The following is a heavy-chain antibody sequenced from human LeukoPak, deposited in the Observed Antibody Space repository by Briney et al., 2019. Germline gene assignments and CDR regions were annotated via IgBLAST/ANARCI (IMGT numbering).Heavy chain of an antibody. CDR1: GFTFDDYA. V-gene: IGHV3-9*01. D-gene: IGHD3-3*01. J-gene: IGHJ4*02. CDR2: ISWNSGSI. CDR3: AKALNYDFWSGYGYFDY. Sequence: SLRLSCAASGFTFDDYAMHWVRQAPGKGLEWVSGISWNSGSIGYADSVKGRFPISRDNAKNSLYLQMNSLRAEDTALYYCAKALNYDFWSGYGYFDYWGQGTLVTVSS.